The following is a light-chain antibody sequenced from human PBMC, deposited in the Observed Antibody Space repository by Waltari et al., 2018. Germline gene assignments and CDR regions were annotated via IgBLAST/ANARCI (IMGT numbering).Light chain of an antibody. V-gene: IGLV1-51*01. CDR2: DNN. J-gene: IGLJ3*02. CDR3: KTWNPTLSAVV. CDR1: SPAIGVSL. Sequence: QSALTQPPSVSAAPGQKVTLSCSGSSPAIGVSLLPSYQHLPGIAPKLLIYDNNERPSGIPDRFSGSKSGTSATLAITGLQTGDEADYYCKTWNPTLSAVVFGGGTKLTVL.